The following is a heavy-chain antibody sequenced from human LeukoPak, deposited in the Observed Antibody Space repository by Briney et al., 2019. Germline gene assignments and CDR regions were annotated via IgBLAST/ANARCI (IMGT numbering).Heavy chain of an antibody. CDR3: ARDLVLGSGSYGQ. D-gene: IGHD3-10*01. J-gene: IGHJ4*02. Sequence: GGSLRLSCAASGFTFSTYWMHWVRQAPGKGLVWVSRIHGDGTFTTSADSVKGRFAISRDNAQNMVYLQMNSLRVEDTAVYYCARDLVLGSGSYGQWGQGTLVTVSS. CDR1: GFTFSTYW. V-gene: IGHV3-74*01. CDR2: IHGDGTFT.